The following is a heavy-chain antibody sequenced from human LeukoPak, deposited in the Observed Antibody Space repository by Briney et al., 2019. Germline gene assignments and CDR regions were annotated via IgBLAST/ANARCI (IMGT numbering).Heavy chain of an antibody. CDR2: IKQDGSEK. V-gene: IGHV3-7*01. J-gene: IGHJ4*02. CDR3: ARGGFVVVPAAPFDY. D-gene: IGHD2-2*01. Sequence: GGSLRLSCAASGFTFSSYWMSWVRQAPGKGLEWVANIKQDGSEKYYVDSVKGRFTISRDNAKNSLYLQMNSLRAEDMAVYYCARGGFVVVPAAPFDYWGQGTLVSVAS. CDR1: GFTFSSYW.